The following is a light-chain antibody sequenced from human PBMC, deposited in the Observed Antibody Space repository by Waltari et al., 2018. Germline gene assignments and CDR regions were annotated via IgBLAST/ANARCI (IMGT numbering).Light chain of an antibody. CDR2: KDN. CDR3: QAWDSSSTVV. Sequence: SYELTQPPSVSVSPGQTASITCSGDNLGNRYVSWYKQAPGQSPILVIYKDNKRPSGVPGRFSGSKSGNTATLTISVTQAVDEADYSCQAWDSSSTVVFGGGTKLTVL. CDR1: NLGNRY. V-gene: IGLV3-1*01. J-gene: IGLJ2*01.